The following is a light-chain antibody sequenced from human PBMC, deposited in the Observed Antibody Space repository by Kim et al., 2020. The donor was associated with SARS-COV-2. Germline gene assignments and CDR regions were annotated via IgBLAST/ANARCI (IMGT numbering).Light chain of an antibody. CDR3: QQYNNWPPLT. V-gene: IGKV3-15*01. CDR2: AAS. Sequence: EIVMTQSPATLSVSPGERATLSCRASQTIGSDLAWYQQKPGRSPRLLIYAASTRATGIPARFSGRGSGTEFTLTISSLQSEDFAVYYCQQYNNWPPLTFGGGTKVDIK. CDR1: QTIGSD. J-gene: IGKJ4*01.